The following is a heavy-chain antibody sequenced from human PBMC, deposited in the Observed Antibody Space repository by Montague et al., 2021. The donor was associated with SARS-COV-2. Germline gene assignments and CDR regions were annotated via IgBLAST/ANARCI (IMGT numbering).Heavy chain of an antibody. J-gene: IGHJ4*02. CDR3: AVELNYFFDY. CDR2: IYQNGKT. D-gene: IGHD1-7*01. CDR1: GDSITNTRYF. V-gene: IGHV4-39*01. Sequence: SETLSLTCNVSGDSITNTRYFWGWIRQPPGKALEWIGSIYQNGKTYYNPSLERRALLSIDTSKNQFSLRLSSVIASDTAVYYCAVELNYFFDYWGQGFLVSVSS.